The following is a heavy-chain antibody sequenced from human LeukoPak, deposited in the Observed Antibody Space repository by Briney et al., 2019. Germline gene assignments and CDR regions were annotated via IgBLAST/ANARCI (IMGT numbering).Heavy chain of an antibody. CDR1: GFTFSSYW. J-gene: IGHJ4*02. V-gene: IGHV3-7*01. CDR3: ARDRTCGADCYYFDY. D-gene: IGHD2-21*02. Sequence: PGGSLRLSCAASGFTFSSYWMSWVRQSPGKGLERVANIKRDGSERYYVDSVKGRFTISRDNAKNSLYLQMNSLRAEDTAVYYCARDRTCGADCYYFDYWGQANLVTVSS. CDR2: IKRDGSER.